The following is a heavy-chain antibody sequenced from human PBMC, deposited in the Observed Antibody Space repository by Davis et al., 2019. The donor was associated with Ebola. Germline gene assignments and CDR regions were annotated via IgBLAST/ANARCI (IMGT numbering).Heavy chain of an antibody. CDR3: ARDLRGFGRY. V-gene: IGHV3-23*01. D-gene: IGHD3-3*01. CDR1: GFTFSSYA. Sequence: PGGSLRLSCAASGFTFSSYAMSWVRQAPGKGLEWVSAISGSGGSTYYADSVKGRFTISRDNAKNSLYLQMNSLRDEDTAVYYCARDLRGFGRYWGQGTLVTVSS. J-gene: IGHJ4*02. CDR2: ISGSGGST.